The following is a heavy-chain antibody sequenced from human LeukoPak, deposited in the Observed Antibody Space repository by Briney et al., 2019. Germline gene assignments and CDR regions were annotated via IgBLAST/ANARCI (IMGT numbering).Heavy chain of an antibody. Sequence: SEPLSLTCAVSGYSISSSYYWGWIRQPPGKGLEWIGNIYHSGSTYYNPSLKSRVTILVDTSKNQFSLKLTSVTAADMAVYYCASVLKVGMYYYQSNDYYYFDYWGQGTLVTVSS. D-gene: IGHD3-22*01. CDR3: ASVLKVGMYYYQSNDYYYFDY. J-gene: IGHJ4*02. CDR1: GYSISSSYY. V-gene: IGHV4-38-2*01. CDR2: IYHSGST.